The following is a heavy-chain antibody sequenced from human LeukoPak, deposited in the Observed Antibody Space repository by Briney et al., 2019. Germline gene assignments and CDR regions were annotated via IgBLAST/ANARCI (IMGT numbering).Heavy chain of an antibody. CDR1: GYSISSGYY. D-gene: IGHD5-18*01. J-gene: IGHJ3*02. Sequence: KTSETLSLTCTVSGYSISSGYYWSWIRQPPGKGLEWIGEINHSGSTNYNPSLKSRVTISVDTSKNQFSLKLSSVTAADTAVYYCARDIQLWLRFKWGAFDIWGQGTMVTVSS. CDR3: ARDIQLWLRFKWGAFDI. CDR2: INHSGST. V-gene: IGHV4-38-2*02.